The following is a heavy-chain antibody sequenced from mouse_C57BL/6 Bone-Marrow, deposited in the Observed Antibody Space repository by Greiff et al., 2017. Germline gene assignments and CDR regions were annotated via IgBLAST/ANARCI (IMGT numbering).Heavy chain of an antibody. CDR2: ISSGGSYT. J-gene: IGHJ2*01. CDR3: ARHRAPYFDY. CDR1: GFTFSSYG. V-gene: IGHV5-6*01. D-gene: IGHD3-3*01. Sequence: EVKLVESGGDLVKPGGSLKLSCAASGFTFSSYGLSWVRQTPDKRLAWVATISSGGSYTYYPDSVKGRFTISRDNAKNTLYLQMSSLKSEDTAMYYCARHRAPYFDYWGQGTTLTVSS.